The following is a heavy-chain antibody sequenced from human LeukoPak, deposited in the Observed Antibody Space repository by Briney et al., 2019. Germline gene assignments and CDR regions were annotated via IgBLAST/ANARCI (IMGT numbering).Heavy chain of an antibody. V-gene: IGHV4-61*02. CDR2: IYTSGST. D-gene: IGHD3-3*01. CDR1: GGSISSGSYY. J-gene: IGHJ5*02. Sequence: SQTLSLTCTVSGGSISSGSYYWSWIRQPAGKGLEWIGRIYTSGSTNYNPSLKSRVTISVDTSKNQFSLKLSSVTAADTAVYYCAGDGGPNYDFWSGYYNWFDPWGQGTLVTVSS. CDR3: AGDGGPNYDFWSGYYNWFDP.